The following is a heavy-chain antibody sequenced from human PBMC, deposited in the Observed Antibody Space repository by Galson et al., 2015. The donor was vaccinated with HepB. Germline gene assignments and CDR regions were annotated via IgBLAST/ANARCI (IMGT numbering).Heavy chain of an antibody. Sequence: SLRLSCAASGFTFNKYAMHWVRQAPGKGLEWATVISYDGSKEYHADSVKGRFTISRDDSKSTLYLQLNSLRAEDTALYYCARAPSTLGATFDIWGQGTLVTVSS. D-gene: IGHD4/OR15-4a*01. CDR2: ISYDGSKE. V-gene: IGHV3-30*01. CDR1: GFTFNKYA. J-gene: IGHJ3*02. CDR3: ARAPSTLGATFDI.